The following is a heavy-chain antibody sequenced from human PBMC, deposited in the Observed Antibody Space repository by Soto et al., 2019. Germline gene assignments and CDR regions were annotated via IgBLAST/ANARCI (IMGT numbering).Heavy chain of an antibody. V-gene: IGHV3-30*04. CDR2: XSXDXXXK. CDR3: ASLQQLVFDY. J-gene: IGHJ4*02. D-gene: IGHD6-13*01. Sequence: PGGSLRLSCAASGFTFSSYAMHWVRQAPGKGLEXVXXXSXDXXXKXXXXSVKGRFTISRDNSKNTLYLQMNSLRAEDTAVYYCASLQQLVFDYWGQGTLVTVSS. CDR1: GFTFSSYA.